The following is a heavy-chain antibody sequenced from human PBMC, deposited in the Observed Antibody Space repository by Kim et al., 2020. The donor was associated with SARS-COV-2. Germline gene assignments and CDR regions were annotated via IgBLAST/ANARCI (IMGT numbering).Heavy chain of an antibody. Sequence: GGSLRLSCAASGFTFSDYYMSWIRQAPGKGLEWVSYISSSSSYTNYADSVKGRFTISRDNAKNSLYLQMNSLRAEDTAVYYCARDLYYYDSSGSSYFDYWGQGTLVTVSS. CDR2: ISSSSSYT. D-gene: IGHD3-22*01. CDR3: ARDLYYYDSSGSSYFDY. V-gene: IGHV3-11*06. CDR1: GFTFSDYY. J-gene: IGHJ4*02.